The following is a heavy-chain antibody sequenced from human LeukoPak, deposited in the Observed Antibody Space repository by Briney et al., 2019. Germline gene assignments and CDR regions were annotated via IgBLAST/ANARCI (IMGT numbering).Heavy chain of an antibody. J-gene: IGHJ4*02. CDR1: GLTFSRYA. CDR3: ATYPRPHFNY. D-gene: IGHD2-2*02. Sequence: GGSLRLSCAASGLTFSRYAMSWVRQAPGKGLQWVSGITDSGGYTYYADSVKGRFTISRDNSRCTLYLQMNSLRAEDTAVYYCATYPRPHFNYWGQGTLVTVSS. V-gene: IGHV3-23*01. CDR2: ITDSGGYT.